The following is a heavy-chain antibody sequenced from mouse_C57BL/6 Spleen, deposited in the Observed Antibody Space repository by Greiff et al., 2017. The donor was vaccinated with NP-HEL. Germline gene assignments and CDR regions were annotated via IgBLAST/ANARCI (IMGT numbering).Heavy chain of an antibody. CDR3: ATGVLARSYAMDY. Sequence: VQLQQSGTELVKPGASVKLSCKASGYTFTSYWMHWVKQRPGQGLEWIGNINPSNGGTNYNEKFKSKATLTVDKSSSTAYMQISSLTSEYSAVYYCATGVLARSYAMDYWGQGTSVTVSS. V-gene: IGHV1-53*01. D-gene: IGHD6-1*01. CDR2: INPSNGGT. CDR1: GYTFTSYW. J-gene: IGHJ4*01.